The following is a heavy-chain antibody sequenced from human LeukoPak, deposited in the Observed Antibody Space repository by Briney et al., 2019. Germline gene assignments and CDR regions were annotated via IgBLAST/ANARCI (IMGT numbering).Heavy chain of an antibody. CDR1: GGSISSYY. CDR2: IYYSGST. Sequence: PSETLSLTCSVSGGSISSYYWSWLRQPPGKGLEWIGYIYYSGSTNYNPSLKSRVTISVDTSKNQFSLKLSSVTAADTAVYYCAREEALYGMDVWGQGTTVTVSS. J-gene: IGHJ6*02. V-gene: IGHV4-59*01. CDR3: AREEALYGMDV.